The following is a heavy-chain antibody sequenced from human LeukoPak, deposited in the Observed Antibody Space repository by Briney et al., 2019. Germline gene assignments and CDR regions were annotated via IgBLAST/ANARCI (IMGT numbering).Heavy chain of an antibody. CDR1: GYTFTGYY. V-gene: IGHV1-2*02. CDR3: ARVLYYYDSSGYYSGWFDP. J-gene: IGHJ5*02. D-gene: IGHD3-22*01. Sequence: ASVKVSCKASGYTFTGYYMHWVRQAPGQGLEWMGWINPNSGGTNYAQKFQGRVTMTRDTSISTAYMELSRLRSDDTAVYYCARVLYYYDSSGYYSGWFDPWGQGTLVTVSS. CDR2: INPNSGGT.